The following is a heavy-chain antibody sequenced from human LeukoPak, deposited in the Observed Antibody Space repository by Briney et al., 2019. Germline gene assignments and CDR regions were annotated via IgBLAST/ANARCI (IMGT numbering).Heavy chain of an antibody. Sequence: PSQTLSLTCTVSGGSISSGGYYWSWIRQHPGKGLEWIGYIYYSGSTYYNPSLKSRVTISVDTSKNQFSLKLSSVTAADTAVYYCARLKSTPDRRDGSRFDPWGQGTLVTVSS. CDR3: ARLKSTPDRRDGSRFDP. J-gene: IGHJ5*02. D-gene: IGHD5-24*01. CDR1: GGSISSGGYY. CDR2: IYYSGST. V-gene: IGHV4-31*03.